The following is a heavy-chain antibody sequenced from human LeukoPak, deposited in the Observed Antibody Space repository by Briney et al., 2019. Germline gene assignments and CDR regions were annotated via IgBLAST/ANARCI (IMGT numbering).Heavy chain of an antibody. CDR1: GFSFSSNW. CDR2: IKRDGSQK. CDR3: ARLGLEVGGPNWFDP. J-gene: IGHJ5*02. Sequence: GGSLRPSCAAPGFSFSSNWMGWVRQAPGKGLEWVAHIKRDGSQKYYLDSVKGRFTISRDNAKNSLYLQMNSLRVEDTAVYYCARLGLEVGGPNWFDPWGQGTLVTVSS. D-gene: IGHD1-1*01. V-gene: IGHV3-7*01.